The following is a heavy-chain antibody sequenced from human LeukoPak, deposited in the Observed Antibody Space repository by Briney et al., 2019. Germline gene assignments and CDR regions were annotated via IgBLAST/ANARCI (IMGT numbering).Heavy chain of an antibody. V-gene: IGHV1-2*02. Sequence: ASVKVSCKASGYTFTGYYMHWVRQAPGQGLEWMGWINPNSGGTNYAQKFQGRVTMTRDTSISTAYMELSRLRSDDTAVYYCARAPPSDYHDSSGYSPPDYWGQGTLVTVSS. D-gene: IGHD3-22*01. CDR1: GYTFTGYY. CDR2: INPNSGGT. J-gene: IGHJ4*02. CDR3: ARAPPSDYHDSSGYSPPDY.